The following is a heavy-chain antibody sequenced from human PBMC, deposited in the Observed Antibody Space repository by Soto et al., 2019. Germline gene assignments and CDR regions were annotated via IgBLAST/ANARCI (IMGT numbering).Heavy chain of an antibody. V-gene: IGHV1-69*19. J-gene: IGHJ4*02. D-gene: IGHD3-10*01. CDR2: ISPMFGAA. CDR1: GGTFNTYA. Sequence: QVQLVQSGAEMKKPGSSVKVSCQSSGGTFNTYAMNWVRQAPGQGPEWMGDISPMFGAANYAPKFQGRVTITADESTGTSYMQFSTLASEDTALYFCAWEFQVHTPAFVYWGQGTLVTVSS. CDR3: AWEFQVHTPAFVY.